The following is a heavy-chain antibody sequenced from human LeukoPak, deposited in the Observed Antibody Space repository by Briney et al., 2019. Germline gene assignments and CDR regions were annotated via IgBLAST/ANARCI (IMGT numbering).Heavy chain of an antibody. V-gene: IGHV1-18*01. CDR3: ARGGYDSTGYSVYYFDC. J-gene: IGHJ4*02. D-gene: IGHD3-22*01. Sequence: ASVKVSCKASGYTFTSYDISWVRQAPGQGLEWMGWINVYTGNANYAQMLQGRVTMTTDTSTSTAYMELRSLRSDDTAVFYCARGGYDSTGYSVYYFDCWGQGTLVTVSS. CDR1: GYTFTSYD. CDR2: INVYTGNA.